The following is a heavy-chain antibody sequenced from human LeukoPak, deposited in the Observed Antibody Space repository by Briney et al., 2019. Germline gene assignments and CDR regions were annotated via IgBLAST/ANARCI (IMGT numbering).Heavy chain of an antibody. V-gene: IGHV1-18*04. D-gene: IGHD6-19*01. CDR3: ARDLKRGYSSGRYSWGTGSSNDF. CDR2: ISPYNSNT. CDR1: GYTFTSYY. Sequence: ASVKVSCKASGYTFTSYYIHWVRQAPGQGLEWMGWISPYNSNTYYAQNLQGRVTMTTDTSTSTTYLELRSLRSDDTAVYYCARDLKRGYSSGRYSWGTGSSNDFWGQGTLVTVSS. J-gene: IGHJ4*02.